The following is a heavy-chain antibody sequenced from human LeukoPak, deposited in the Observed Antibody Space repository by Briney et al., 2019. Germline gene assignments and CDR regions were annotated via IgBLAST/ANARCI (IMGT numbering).Heavy chain of an antibody. V-gene: IGHV3-23*01. CDR2: ISGSGGST. J-gene: IGHJ6*03. CDR1: GFTFSGYG. CDR3: ARVVPAAMDYYYYYMDV. Sequence: GGSLRLSCAASGFTFSGYGMSWVRQAPGKGLEWVSAISGSGGSTYYADSVKGRFTISRDNSKNTLYLQMNSLRAEDTAVYYCARVVPAAMDYYYYYMDVWGKGTTVTISS. D-gene: IGHD2-2*01.